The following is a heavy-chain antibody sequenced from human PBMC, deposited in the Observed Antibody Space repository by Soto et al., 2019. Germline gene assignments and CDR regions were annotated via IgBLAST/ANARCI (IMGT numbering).Heavy chain of an antibody. CDR3: ARPHYYDSSGYYTYYFDY. Sequence: QLQLQESGPGLVKPSETLSLTCTVSGGSISSSSYYWGWIRQPPGKGLEWIGSIYYSGSTYYNPSLKSRVTISVDTSKNQFSLKLSSVTAADTAVYYCARPHYYDSSGYYTYYFDYWGQGTLVTVSS. CDR1: GGSISSSSYY. CDR2: IYYSGST. D-gene: IGHD3-22*01. J-gene: IGHJ4*02. V-gene: IGHV4-39*01.